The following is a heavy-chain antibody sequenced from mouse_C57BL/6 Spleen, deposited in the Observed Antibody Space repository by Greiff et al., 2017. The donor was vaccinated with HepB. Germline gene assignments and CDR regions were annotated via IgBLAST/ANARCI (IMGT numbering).Heavy chain of an antibody. CDR1: GYAFSSYW. CDR3: ARSLTGSFAY. V-gene: IGHV1-80*01. J-gene: IGHJ3*01. Sequence: VKLVESGAELVKPGASVKISCKASGYAFSSYWMNWVKQRPGKGLEWIGQIYPGDGDTNYNGKFKGKATLTADKSSSTAYMQLSSLTSEDSAVYFCARSLTGSFAYWGQGTLVTVSA. CDR2: IYPGDGDT. D-gene: IGHD4-1*01.